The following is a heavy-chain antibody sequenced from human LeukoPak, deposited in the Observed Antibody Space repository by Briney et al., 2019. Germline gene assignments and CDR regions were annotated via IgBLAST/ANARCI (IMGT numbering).Heavy chain of an antibody. Sequence: PPETLSLTCTVSGGSISSGGYYWSWIRQPPGKGLEWIGYIYHSGSTYYNPSLKSRVTISVDRSKNQFSLKLSSVTAADTAVYYCARGWASISSSSSLGAFDIWGQGTMVTVSS. J-gene: IGHJ3*02. CDR2: IYHSGST. D-gene: IGHD6-6*01. CDR1: GGSISSGGYY. V-gene: IGHV4-30-2*01. CDR3: ARGWASISSSSSLGAFDI.